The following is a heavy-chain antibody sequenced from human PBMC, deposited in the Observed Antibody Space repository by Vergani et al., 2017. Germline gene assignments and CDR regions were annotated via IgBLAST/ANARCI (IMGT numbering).Heavy chain of an antibody. Sequence: EVQLQESGGGLVKPGGSLRVSCAASGFSFSTYSINWVRQAPGKGLELVSSISGRSNYIYYADSLKGRFTISRDNSKNSVYLQMNSLRADDTAIYYCARKKYYDSKDYYQVEPFDYWGQGTLVTVSS. J-gene: IGHJ4*02. CDR3: ARKKYYDSKDYYQVEPFDY. CDR2: ISGRSNYI. V-gene: IGHV3-21*06. D-gene: IGHD3-22*01. CDR1: GFSFSTYS.